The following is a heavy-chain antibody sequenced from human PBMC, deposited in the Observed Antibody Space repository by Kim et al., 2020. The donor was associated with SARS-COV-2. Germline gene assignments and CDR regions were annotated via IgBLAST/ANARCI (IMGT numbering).Heavy chain of an antibody. CDR3: ARAGSGSPLYYYYGMDV. CDR1: GGTFSSYA. D-gene: IGHD1-26*01. V-gene: IGHV1-69*13. CDR2: IIPIFGTA. Sequence: SVKVSCKASGGTFSSYAISWVRQAPGQGLEWMGGIIPIFGTANYAQKFQGRVTITADESTSTAYMELSSLRSEDTAVYYCARAGSGSPLYYYYGMDVWGQGTTVTVSS. J-gene: IGHJ6*02.